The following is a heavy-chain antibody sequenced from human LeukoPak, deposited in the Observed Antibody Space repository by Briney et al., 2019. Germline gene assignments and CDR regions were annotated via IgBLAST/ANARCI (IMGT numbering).Heavy chain of an antibody. J-gene: IGHJ6*03. CDR1: GFSFSNYG. CDR2: ISNSGGST. Sequence: GGSLRLSCAASGFSFSNYGMSWVRQAPGKGLEWVSSISNSGGSTYYADSVKGRCTISRDNSKNTLYLQMNSLRAEDTALYYCAKGGIAVTSTSVYYYMDVWGKGTTVTISS. V-gene: IGHV3-23*01. D-gene: IGHD6-19*01. CDR3: AKGGIAVTSTSVYYYMDV.